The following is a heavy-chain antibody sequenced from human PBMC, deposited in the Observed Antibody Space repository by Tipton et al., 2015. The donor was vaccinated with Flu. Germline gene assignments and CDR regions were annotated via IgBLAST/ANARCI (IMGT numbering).Heavy chain of an antibody. Sequence: TLSLTCTVSGGSISSYYWSWIRQPPGKGLEWIGYIYYSGSTNYNPSLKSRVTISVDTSQNQFSLKLSSVTAADTAVYYCARAGGLYAFDIWGQGTMVTVSS. CDR2: IYYSGST. D-gene: IGHD1-26*01. J-gene: IGHJ3*02. CDR1: GGSISSYY. V-gene: IGHV4-59*01. CDR3: ARAGGLYAFDI.